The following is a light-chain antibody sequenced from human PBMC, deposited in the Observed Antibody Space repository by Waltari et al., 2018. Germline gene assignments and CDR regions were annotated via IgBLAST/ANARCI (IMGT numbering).Light chain of an antibody. J-gene: IGKJ1*01. CDR1: QSLLYTSNNKNY. V-gene: IGKV4-1*01. CDR2: WAA. CDR3: LQYLHTPRT. Sequence: DVVMTQSSDSLAVSLGERATINCQSSQSLLYTSNNKNYLAWYQQKPRPTPKILNYWAAIRESGVPDRFSGSGSGTDFTLTISGLQAEDVASYFCLQYLHTPRTFGQGTKVEIK.